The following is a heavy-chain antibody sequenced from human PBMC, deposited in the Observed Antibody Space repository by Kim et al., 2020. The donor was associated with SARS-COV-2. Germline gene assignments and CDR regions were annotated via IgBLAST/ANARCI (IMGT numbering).Heavy chain of an antibody. CDR2: IIPLYDTT. CDR1: GGTFSSFV. CDR3: AIQRDGYNYAIDP. Sequence: SVKVSCKASGGTFSSFVFSWVRQAPGQGLEWMGGIIPLYDTTIYAQTFKGRVTITADESTSTAYMELSNLRSEDTAVYYCAIQRDGYNYAIDPWGQGTVVTVSS. J-gene: IGHJ5*02. V-gene: IGHV1-69*13. D-gene: IGHD5-12*01.